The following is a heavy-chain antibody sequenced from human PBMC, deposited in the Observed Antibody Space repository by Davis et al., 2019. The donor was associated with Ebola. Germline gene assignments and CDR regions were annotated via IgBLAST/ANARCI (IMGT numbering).Heavy chain of an antibody. Sequence: AASVKVSCKASGYIFTTYGMHWVRQAPGQGLEWMGWINTNTGNPRYAKGFTGRFVFSLDTSVSTAYLQISSLKAEDTAVYYCARGKVLEWLFHGDYYYYGMDVWGKGTTVTVSS. CDR1: GYIFTTYG. D-gene: IGHD3-3*01. V-gene: IGHV7-4-1*02. CDR3: ARGKVLEWLFHGDYYYYGMDV. CDR2: INTNTGNP. J-gene: IGHJ6*04.